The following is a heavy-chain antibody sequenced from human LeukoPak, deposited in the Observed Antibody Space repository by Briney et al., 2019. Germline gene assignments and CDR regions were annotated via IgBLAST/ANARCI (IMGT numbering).Heavy chain of an antibody. J-gene: IGHJ6*02. D-gene: IGHD2-15*01. CDR3: AKDQRYCSGGSCYSKSYGMDV. CDR2: ISGSGGST. Sequence: GGSLRLSCAASGFTFSSYAMSWVRQAPGKGLEWVSAISGSGGSTYYADSVKGRFTISRDNSKNTLYLQMNSLRAEDTAVYYCAKDQRYCSGGSCYSKSYGMDVWGQGTTVTVSS. CDR1: GFTFSSYA. V-gene: IGHV3-23*01.